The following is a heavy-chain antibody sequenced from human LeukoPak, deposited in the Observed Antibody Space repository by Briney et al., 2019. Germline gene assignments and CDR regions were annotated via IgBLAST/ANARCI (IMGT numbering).Heavy chain of an antibody. D-gene: IGHD4-17*01. CDR1: GFTFSSYW. V-gene: IGHV3-7*01. CDR2: IKQDGSEK. CDR3: ARVSSYRDYGDYDPTNQNFYYMDV. Sequence: AGGSLRLSCAASGFTFSSYWMSWVRQAPGKGLEWVANIKQDGSEKYYVDSVKGRFTISRDNAKNSLYLQMNSLRDTAVYYCARVSSYRDYGDYDPTNQNFYYMDVWGKGTTVTISS. J-gene: IGHJ6*03.